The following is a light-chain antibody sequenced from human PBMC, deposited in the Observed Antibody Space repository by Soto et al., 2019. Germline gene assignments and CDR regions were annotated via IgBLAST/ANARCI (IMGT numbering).Light chain of an antibody. J-gene: IGLJ1*01. CDR3: SSYTSSSPLYV. Sequence: QSALTQPASVSGSPGQSITISCTGTSSDVGGYNYVSWYQQHPGKAPKLMIYDVSNRPSGVSNRFSGSKSGNTASLTISGLQAEDEADYYSSSYTSSSPLYVFGTGTKVTVL. CDR1: SSDVGGYNY. CDR2: DVS. V-gene: IGLV2-14*01.